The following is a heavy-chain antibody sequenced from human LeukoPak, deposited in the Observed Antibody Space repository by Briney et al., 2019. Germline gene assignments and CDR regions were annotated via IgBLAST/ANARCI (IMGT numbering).Heavy chain of an antibody. Sequence: GGSLRLSCAASGFTVSSNYMSWVRQAPGKGLEWVSVIYSGSSTYYADSVKGRFTISRDNSKNTLYLQMNSLRAEDTAVYYCARGLGYCSSTSCYTGGFFDPWGQGTLVTVSS. CDR1: GFTVSSNY. J-gene: IGHJ5*02. D-gene: IGHD2-2*02. CDR3: ARGLGYCSSTSCYTGGFFDP. CDR2: IYSGSST. V-gene: IGHV3-66*02.